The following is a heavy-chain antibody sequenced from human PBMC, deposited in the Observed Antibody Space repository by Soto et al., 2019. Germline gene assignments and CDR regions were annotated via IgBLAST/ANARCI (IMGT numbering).Heavy chain of an antibody. V-gene: IGHV4-59*12. CDR2: ISYSGAT. CDR1: GASISGYH. J-gene: IGHJ6*02. CDR3: ASGVVIALDV. Sequence: PSETLSLTCTVSGASISGYHWSWIRQFPGKGLECLGYISYSGATNYNPSLKSRVTISVDESKNQFSLKVTSVTAADTAVYYCASGVVIALDVWGQGTTVTVPS. D-gene: IGHD3-3*01.